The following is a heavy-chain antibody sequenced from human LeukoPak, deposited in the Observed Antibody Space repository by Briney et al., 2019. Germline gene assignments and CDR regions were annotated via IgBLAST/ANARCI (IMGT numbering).Heavy chain of an antibody. D-gene: IGHD3-10*01. CDR1: GYTSTGYY. CDR2: INPNSGGT. J-gene: IGHJ6*02. Sequence: ASVKVSCKASGYTSTGYYMHWVRQAPGQGLEWMGWINPNSGGTNYAQKFQGRVTMTRDTSISTAYMELSRLRSDDTAVYYCARDTAPGGYYYYGMDVWGQGTTVTVSS. V-gene: IGHV1-2*02. CDR3: ARDTAPGGYYYYGMDV.